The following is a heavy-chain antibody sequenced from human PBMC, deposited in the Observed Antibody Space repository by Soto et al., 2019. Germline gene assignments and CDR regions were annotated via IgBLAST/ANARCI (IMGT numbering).Heavy chain of an antibody. V-gene: IGHV3-23*01. Sequence: GGSLRLSCAASGFTFNNYAMSWVRQAPGKGLEWVSAISGSGGSTHYADSVKGRFTISRDNSKNTLCLEMNSLRAEDTAVYYWAKLASGHYCTNGICLLYYCDYWGQGAQVTVSS. J-gene: IGHJ4*02. CDR1: GFTFNNYA. D-gene: IGHD2-8*01. CDR3: AKLASGHYCTNGICLLYYCDY. CDR2: ISGSGGST.